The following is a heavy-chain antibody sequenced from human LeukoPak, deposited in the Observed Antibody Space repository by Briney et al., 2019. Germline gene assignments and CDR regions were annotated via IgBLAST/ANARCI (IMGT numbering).Heavy chain of an antibody. D-gene: IGHD3-3*01. CDR1: GYSISSGYY. CDR2: IYHSGMS. J-gene: IGHJ4*02. Sequence: SETLSLTCTVSGYSISSGYYWGWIRQPPGKGLEWIGSIYHSGMSFYNPSLKSRVTISVDTSKNQFSLKLSSVTAADTAVYYCARRHYDFWSDYDFDYWGQGTLVTVSS. V-gene: IGHV4-38-2*02. CDR3: ARRHYDFWSDYDFDY.